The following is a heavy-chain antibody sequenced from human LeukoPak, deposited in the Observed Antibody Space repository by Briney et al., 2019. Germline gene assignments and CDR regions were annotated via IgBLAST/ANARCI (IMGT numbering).Heavy chain of an antibody. CDR2: ISGSSGGT. V-gene: IGHV3-23*01. CDR3: AKKTSSSSGWYFDL. CDR1: GFTFSSYA. J-gene: IGHJ2*01. D-gene: IGHD6-6*01. Sequence: GGSLRLSCAASGFTFSSYAMSWVRQAPGKGLEWLSGISGSSGGTYYADSVKGRFTISRDNSKNTLYLQMNSLRAEDTAVYYCAKKTSSSSGWYFDLWGRGTLVTVSS.